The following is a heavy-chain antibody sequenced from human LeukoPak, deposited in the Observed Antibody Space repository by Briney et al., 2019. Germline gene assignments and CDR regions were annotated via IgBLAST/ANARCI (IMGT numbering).Heavy chain of an antibody. CDR2: INPNSGGT. CDR3: ARDVHYDSSVFWFDP. V-gene: IGHV1-2*02. CDR1: GYTFTGYY. J-gene: IGHJ5*02. D-gene: IGHD3-22*01. Sequence: VASVKVSCKASGYTFTGYYMHWVRQAPGQGLEWMGWINPNSGGTNYAQKFQGRVTMTRDTSISTAYMELSRLRSDDTAVYYCARDVHYDSSVFWFDPWGQGTLVTVSS.